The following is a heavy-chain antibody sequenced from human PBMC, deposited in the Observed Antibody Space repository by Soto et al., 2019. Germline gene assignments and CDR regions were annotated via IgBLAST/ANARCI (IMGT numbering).Heavy chain of an antibody. D-gene: IGHD3-10*01. V-gene: IGHV1-69*06. Sequence: QVQLVQSGAEVKKPGSSVKVSCKASGGTFSSYAISWVRQAPGQGLEWMGGIIPIFGTANYAQKFQGRVTITADKSTSTAYMELSSLRSEDTAVYYCARIPAYYGSGSYPALYYNGMDVWGQGTTVTVSS. CDR3: ARIPAYYGSGSYPALYYNGMDV. CDR1: GGTFSSYA. CDR2: IIPIFGTA. J-gene: IGHJ6*02.